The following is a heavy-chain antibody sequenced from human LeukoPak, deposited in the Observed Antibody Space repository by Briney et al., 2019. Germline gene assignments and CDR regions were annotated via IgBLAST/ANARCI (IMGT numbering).Heavy chain of an antibody. CDR1: GFTFSTYA. J-gene: IGHJ6*02. CDR2: ISGSGGST. D-gene: IGHD6-13*01. V-gene: IGHV3-23*01. CDR3: AKDVGSSSWYIGYYYYYGMDV. Sequence: GGSLRLSCAASGFTFSTYAMHWVRQAPGKGLEWVSAISGSGGSTYYADSVKGRFTISRDNSKNTLYLQMNSLRAEDTAVYYCAKDVGSSSWYIGYYYYYGMDVWGQGTTVTVSS.